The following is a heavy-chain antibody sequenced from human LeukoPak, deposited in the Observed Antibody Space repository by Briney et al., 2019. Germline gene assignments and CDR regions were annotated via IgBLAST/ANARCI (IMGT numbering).Heavy chain of an antibody. Sequence: GESLKISFKGSGYRLTSYWIGWVRQMPGKGLEWMGIIYPGDSDTRYSPSFQGQVTISADKSISTAYLQWSSLKASDTAMYYCARQRTIAAAGLDAFDIWGQGTMVTVSS. CDR1: GYRLTSYW. D-gene: IGHD6-13*01. J-gene: IGHJ3*02. CDR3: ARQRTIAAAGLDAFDI. V-gene: IGHV5-51*01. CDR2: IYPGDSDT.